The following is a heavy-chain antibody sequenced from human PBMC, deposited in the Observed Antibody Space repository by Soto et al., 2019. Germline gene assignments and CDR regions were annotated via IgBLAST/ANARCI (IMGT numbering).Heavy chain of an antibody. CDR2: MFPGGTT. CDR3: ARTLSGFTYGSRQFYFDY. CDR1: GDPITSYF. D-gene: IGHD3-10*01. Sequence: SDTLSLTCTVSGDPITSYFWSWIRQPAGKGLEWIGHMFPGGTTSHNTSLKSRVSMSIDTSKNQFSLTLTSVTAADTAVYYCARTLSGFTYGSRQFYFDYWGQGTLVTVSS. J-gene: IGHJ4*02. V-gene: IGHV4-4*07.